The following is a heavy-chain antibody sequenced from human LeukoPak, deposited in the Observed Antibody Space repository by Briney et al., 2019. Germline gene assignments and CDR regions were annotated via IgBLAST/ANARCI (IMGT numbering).Heavy chain of an antibody. Sequence: PSETLSLTCTVSGGSISSYYWSWIRQPAGKGLEWIGRIYTSANTNYSPSFKSRATISIDRSKNQFSLNLPSVTAADTAVYYCARDRIWNDAGHDPFDIWGQGTMVTVSS. J-gene: IGHJ3*02. CDR3: ARDRIWNDAGHDPFDI. CDR2: IYTSANT. V-gene: IGHV4-4*07. D-gene: IGHD1-1*01. CDR1: GGSISSYY.